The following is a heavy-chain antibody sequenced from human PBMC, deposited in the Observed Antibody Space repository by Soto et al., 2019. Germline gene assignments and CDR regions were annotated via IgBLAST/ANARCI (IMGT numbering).Heavy chain of an antibody. V-gene: IGHV4-39*01. Sequence: QLQLQESGPGLVKPSETLSLTCTVSGGSISSSSYYWGWIRQPPGKGLEWIGSIYYSGSTYYNPSLKSRVTISVDTSKNQFSLKLSSVTAADTAVYYCARHVDSSSWFFGWVHWGQGTLVTVSS. D-gene: IGHD6-13*01. CDR1: GGSISSSSYY. CDR2: IYYSGST. CDR3: ARHVDSSSWFFGWVH. J-gene: IGHJ4*02.